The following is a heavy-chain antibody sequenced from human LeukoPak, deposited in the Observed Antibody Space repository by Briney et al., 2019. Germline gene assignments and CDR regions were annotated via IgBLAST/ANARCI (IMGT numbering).Heavy chain of an antibody. J-gene: IGHJ4*02. CDR2: INPSGGST. V-gene: IGHV1-46*01. CDR3: ARVPLGGFGGLFPD. CDR1: GYTFTSYY. Sequence: GASVKVSCKASGYTFTSYYMHWVRPAPGQGLEWMGRINPSGGSTSYAQKFQGRVTITRDTYLSTAYMELSRLRSEDTAVYYCARVPLGGFGGLFPDWGQGTLVTVSS. D-gene: IGHD3-10*01.